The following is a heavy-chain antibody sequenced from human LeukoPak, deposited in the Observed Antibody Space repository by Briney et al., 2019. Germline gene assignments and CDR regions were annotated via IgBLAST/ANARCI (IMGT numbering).Heavy chain of an antibody. CDR3: ARGPAHYYGSGSYYPSRNYYYGMDV. CDR1: GGSFSGYY. Sequence: SETLSLTCAVYGGSFSGYYWSWIRQPPGKGLEWIGEINHSGSTNYNPSLKSRVTISVDTSKNQFSLKLSSVTAADTAVYYCARGPAHYYGSGSYYPSRNYYYGMDVWGQGTTVTVSS. D-gene: IGHD3-10*01. CDR2: INHSGST. J-gene: IGHJ6*02. V-gene: IGHV4-34*01.